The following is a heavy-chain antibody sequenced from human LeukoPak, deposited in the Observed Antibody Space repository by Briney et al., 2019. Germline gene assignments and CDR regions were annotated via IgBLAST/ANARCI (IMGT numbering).Heavy chain of an antibody. CDR2: IYYTGST. CDR3: GRLNLPAVSGAFDY. V-gene: IGHV4-39*07. J-gene: IGHJ4*02. Sequence: PSETLSLTCTVSGGSISSSSYYWGWIRQPPGKGLEWIGNIYYTGSTHYNPSLRSRVTLSIDTSKNQFSLKLSSVTAADTAVYYCGRLNLPAVSGAFDYWGQGTLVTVSS. D-gene: IGHD2-2*01. CDR1: GGSISSSSYY.